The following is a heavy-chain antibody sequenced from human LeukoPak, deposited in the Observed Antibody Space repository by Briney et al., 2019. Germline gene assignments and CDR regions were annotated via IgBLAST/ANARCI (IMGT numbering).Heavy chain of an antibody. CDR3: AREALYCSSTSCYPLGEMDV. D-gene: IGHD2-2*01. J-gene: IGHJ6*02. CDR2: IIPIFGTA. Sequence: SVKVSCKASGGTFSSYAISWVRQAPGQGLEWMGGIIPIFGTANYAQKFQGRVTITADESTSTAYMELSSLRSEDTAVYYCAREALYCSSTSCYPLGEMDVWGQGTTVTVSS. CDR1: GGTFSSYA. V-gene: IGHV1-69*13.